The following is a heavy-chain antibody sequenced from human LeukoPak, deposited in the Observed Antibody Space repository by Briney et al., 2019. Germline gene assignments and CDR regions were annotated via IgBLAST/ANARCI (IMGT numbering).Heavy chain of an antibody. J-gene: IGHJ3*02. CDR3: ARGQHRVDYSNDGFDI. CDR1: GFTFSSYA. V-gene: IGHV3-30*04. Sequence: GGSLRLSCAASGFTFSSYAMHWVRQAPGKGLEWVAVISYGGNNKYYADSVRGRFTISRDNSKNTLYLRMNSLRAEDTAVYYCARGQHRVDYSNDGFDIWGQGTMVTVSS. CDR2: ISYGGNNK. D-gene: IGHD2-2*01.